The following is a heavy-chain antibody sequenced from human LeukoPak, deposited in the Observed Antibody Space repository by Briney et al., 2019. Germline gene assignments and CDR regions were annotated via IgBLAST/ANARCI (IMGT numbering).Heavy chain of an antibody. D-gene: IGHD2-21*01. J-gene: IGHJ6*03. Sequence: KPSETLSLTCSVSGASVSDYYWSWVRQPAGKGLEWIGRIFTTGSTDYHPSLKSRVTMTRDRSKNQLFLTLASVTAADTAVYYCVRASDSIFSYYYHMDLWGKGITVTVSS. CDR2: IFTTGST. V-gene: IGHV4-4*07. CDR3: VRASDSIFSYYYHMDL. CDR1: GASVSDYY.